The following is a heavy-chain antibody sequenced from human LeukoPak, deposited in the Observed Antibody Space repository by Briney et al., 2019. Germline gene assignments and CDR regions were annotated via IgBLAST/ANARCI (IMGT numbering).Heavy chain of an antibody. CDR3: VREAEIVVVPAAVSRTGVSFAY. Sequence: PGRSLRLSCAASRFPFSSYALHWVRQTPGKGLEWVAVTSWEGTYKYYADSVKGRFTISRDNPKNTLYLQMHSLRAEDTAIYYCVREAEIVVVPAAVSRTGVSFAYWGQGTLVTVSS. CDR2: TSWEGTYK. J-gene: IGHJ4*02. D-gene: IGHD2-2*01. CDR1: RFPFSSYA. V-gene: IGHV3-30*04.